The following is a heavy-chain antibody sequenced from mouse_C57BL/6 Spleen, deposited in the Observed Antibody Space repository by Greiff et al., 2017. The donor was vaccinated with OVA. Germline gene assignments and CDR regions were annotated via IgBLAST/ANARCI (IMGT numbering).Heavy chain of an antibody. CDR2: IYPGSGST. D-gene: IGHD2-3*01. J-gene: IGHJ3*01. V-gene: IGHV1-55*01. Sequence: VQLQQPGAELVKPGASVKMSCKASGYTFTSYWITWVKQRPGQGLEWIGDIYPGSGSTNYNEKFKSKATLTVDTSSSTAYMQLSSLTSEDSAVYYCARCRGIYDGYYRIAYWGQGTLVTVSA. CDR3: ARCRGIYDGYYRIAY. CDR1: GYTFTSYW.